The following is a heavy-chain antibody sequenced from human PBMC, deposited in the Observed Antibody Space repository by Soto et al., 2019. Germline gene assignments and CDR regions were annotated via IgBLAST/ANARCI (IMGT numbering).Heavy chain of an antibody. D-gene: IGHD4-17*01. Sequence: SETLSLTCSVSGGSVSDKTYYWSWIRQPPGKRLEWIGYVYYSGTTNYNPSLKSRVTISVDLSRNRFSLRLSSVTTADTALYYCARTTAVPNTPRSRYFFDYWGQGTLVTVSS. CDR1: GGSVSDKTYY. V-gene: IGHV4-61*01. J-gene: IGHJ4*02. CDR3: ARTTAVPNTPRSRYFFDY. CDR2: VYYSGTT.